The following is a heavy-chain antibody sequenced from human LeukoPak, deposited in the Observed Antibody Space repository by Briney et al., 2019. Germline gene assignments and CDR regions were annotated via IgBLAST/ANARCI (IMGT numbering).Heavy chain of an antibody. CDR1: GFTFGSYW. Sequence: GGSLRLSCAASGFTFGSYWMNWVRQAPGKGLEWVANIKQDGSERNYVDSVKGRFTISRDNAKNSLYLQMNSLRAEDTAVYYCARDNSPWQQLAYFDYWGQGTLVTVSS. D-gene: IGHD6-13*01. CDR2: IKQDGSER. CDR3: ARDNSPWQQLAYFDY. J-gene: IGHJ4*02. V-gene: IGHV3-7*01.